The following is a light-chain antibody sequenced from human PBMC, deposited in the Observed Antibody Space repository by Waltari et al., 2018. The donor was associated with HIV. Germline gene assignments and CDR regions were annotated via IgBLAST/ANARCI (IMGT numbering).Light chain of an antibody. V-gene: IGLV1-40*01. CDR2: GDD. Sequence: QSVLTQPPSVSGAPGQRVTISCTGNNSNIGAGYDVHWYQQLPGTAPKLLIYGDDNRPSVVPGRFSGSKSGTSASLTITGLQAEDEADYHCQSYDTTVVFGGGTKLTVL. J-gene: IGLJ2*01. CDR1: NSNIGAGYD. CDR3: QSYDTTVV.